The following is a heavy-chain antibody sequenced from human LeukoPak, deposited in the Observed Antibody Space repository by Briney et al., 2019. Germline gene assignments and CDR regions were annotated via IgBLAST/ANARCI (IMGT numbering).Heavy chain of an antibody. V-gene: IGHV3-48*04. CDR2: ISSSGSTI. J-gene: IGHJ4*02. Sequence: PGGSLRLSCAASGFTFSSYAMSWVRQAPGKGLEWVSYISSSGSTIYYADSVKGRFTISRDNAKNSLYLQMNSLRAEDTAVYYCARDRGRMVRGVTDYWGQGTLVTVSS. CDR3: ARDRGRMVRGVTDY. D-gene: IGHD3-10*01. CDR1: GFTFSSYA.